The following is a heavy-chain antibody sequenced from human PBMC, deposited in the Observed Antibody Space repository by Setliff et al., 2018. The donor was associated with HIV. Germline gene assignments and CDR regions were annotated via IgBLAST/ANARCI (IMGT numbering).Heavy chain of an antibody. V-gene: IGHV1-2*06. CDR1: GFIFTDYQ. CDR3: ARDGGGYNYGGYFQH. D-gene: IGHD5-12*01. Sequence: ASVKVSCKASGFIFTDYQIHWVRQAPGQGLEWLGRFNPNSGVTNSPQKFQGRVTMTRDTSINTAYMEVSRLRSDDTAVYYCARDGGGYNYGGYFQHWGQGTLVTVSS. J-gene: IGHJ1*01. CDR2: FNPNSGVT.